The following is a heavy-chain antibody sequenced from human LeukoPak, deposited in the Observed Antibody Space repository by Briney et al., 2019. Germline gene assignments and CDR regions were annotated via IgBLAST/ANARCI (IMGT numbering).Heavy chain of an antibody. J-gene: IGHJ4*02. CDR2: ISGSGGST. CDR1: GFTFSSYA. V-gene: IGHV3-23*01. Sequence: GGSLRLSCAAPGFTFSSYAMSWVRQAPGQGLEWVSAISGSGGSTYYADSVKGRFTISRDNSKNTLYLQMNSLRAEDTAVYYCAKGPFPTTVVTPFDYWGQGTLVTVSS. D-gene: IGHD4-23*01. CDR3: AKGPFPTTVVTPFDY.